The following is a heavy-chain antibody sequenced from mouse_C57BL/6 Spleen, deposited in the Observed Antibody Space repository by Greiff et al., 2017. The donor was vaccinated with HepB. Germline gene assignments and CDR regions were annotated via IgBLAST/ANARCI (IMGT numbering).Heavy chain of an antibody. V-gene: IGHV2-5*01. CDR1: GFSLTSYG. D-gene: IGHD2-4*01. CDR2: IWRGGST. CDR3: AKNTMIDYAMDY. J-gene: IGHJ4*01. Sequence: VKLMESGPGLVQPSQSLSITCTVSGFSLTSYGVHWVRQSPGKGLEWLGVIWRGGSTDYNAAFMSRLSITKDNSKSQVLFKMNSLQADDTAIYYCAKNTMIDYAMDYWGQGTSVTVSS.